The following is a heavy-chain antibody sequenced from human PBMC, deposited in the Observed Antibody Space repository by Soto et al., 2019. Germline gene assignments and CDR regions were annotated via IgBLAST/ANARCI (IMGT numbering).Heavy chain of an antibody. D-gene: IGHD3-22*01. Sequence: ASVKVSCKPSGYTFTSYGISRVRQAPGQELEWMGWISAYNGNTNYAQKLQGRVTRTPDTSTSTAYMELRSLRSDDTAVYYCARDDVPGYDSSGYGVDAFDIWGQGTMVTVSS. CDR2: ISAYNGNT. CDR1: GYTFTSYG. V-gene: IGHV1-18*01. CDR3: ARDDVPGYDSSGYGVDAFDI. J-gene: IGHJ3*02.